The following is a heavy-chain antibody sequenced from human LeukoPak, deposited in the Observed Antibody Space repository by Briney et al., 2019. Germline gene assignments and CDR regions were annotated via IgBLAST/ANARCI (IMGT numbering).Heavy chain of an antibody. CDR2: STGSGSII. CDR3: ARDLAPGVDGYNFYFDY. V-gene: IGHV3-11*01. D-gene: IGHD5-24*01. Sequence: PGGSLRLSCVVSGFSISVSEFSISDSYMTWIRQTPGKGLEWLAWSTGSGSIIYYADSVKVRFTISRDNAKHTPYLQMNRPRTEDTAVYYCARDLAPGVDGYNFYFDYWGQGTLVTVSS. J-gene: IGHJ4*02. CDR1: GFSISVSEFSISDSY.